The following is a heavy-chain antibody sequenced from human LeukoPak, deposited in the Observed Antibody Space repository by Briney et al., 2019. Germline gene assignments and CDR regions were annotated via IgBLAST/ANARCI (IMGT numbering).Heavy chain of an antibody. Sequence: SETLSLTCTVSGGSISSSSYYWSWIRQPAGKGLEWIGRIYTSGSTNYNPSLKSRVTMSVDTSKNQFSLKLTSVTAADTAVYYCARDRSSGWGEWFDPWGQGTLVTVSS. CDR1: GGSISSSSYY. CDR3: ARDRSSGWGEWFDP. D-gene: IGHD6-19*01. J-gene: IGHJ5*02. V-gene: IGHV4-61*02. CDR2: IYTSGST.